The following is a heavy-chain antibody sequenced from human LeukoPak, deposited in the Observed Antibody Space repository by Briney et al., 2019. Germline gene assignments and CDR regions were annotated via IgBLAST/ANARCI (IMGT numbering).Heavy chain of an antibody. D-gene: IGHD3-22*01. J-gene: IGHJ3*02. CDR3: TTDSYYYDSSGYYSDAFDI. CDR2: IKSKTDGGTT. CDR1: GFTFSNAW. Sequence: GGSLRLSCAASGFTFSNAWMSWVRQAPGKGLEWVGRIKSKTDGGTTDYAAPVKGRFTISRDDSKNTLYLQMNILKTEDTAVYYCTTDSYYYDSSGYYSDAFDIWGQGTMVTVSS. V-gene: IGHV3-15*01.